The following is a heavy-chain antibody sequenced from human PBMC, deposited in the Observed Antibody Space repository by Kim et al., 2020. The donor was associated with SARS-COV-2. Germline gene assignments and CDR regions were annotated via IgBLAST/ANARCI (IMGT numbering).Heavy chain of an antibody. D-gene: IGHD5-18*01. J-gene: IGHJ6*02. V-gene: IGHV4-59*01. CDR3: ARADLGYSYGRAYYYYGMDV. Sequence: RVTISVDTSKNQFSLKLSSVTAADTAVYYCARADLGYSYGRAYYYYGMDVWGQGTTVTVSS.